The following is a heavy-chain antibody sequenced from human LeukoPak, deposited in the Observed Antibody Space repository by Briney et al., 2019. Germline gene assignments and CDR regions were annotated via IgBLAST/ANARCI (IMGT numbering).Heavy chain of an antibody. Sequence: PSETLSLTCTVSGGSISSYYWSWIRQPPGKGLEWIGYIYTSGSTNYNPSLKSRVTISVDTSKNQFSLKLSSVTAADTAVYYCARVSIAAAGDYYYYGMDVWGQGTTVTVSS. CDR3: ARVSIAAAGDYYYYGMDV. CDR2: IYTSGST. D-gene: IGHD6-13*01. V-gene: IGHV4-59*01. J-gene: IGHJ6*02. CDR1: GGSISSYY.